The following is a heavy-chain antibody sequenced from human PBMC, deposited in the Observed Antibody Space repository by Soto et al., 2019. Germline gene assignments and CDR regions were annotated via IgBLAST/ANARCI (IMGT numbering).Heavy chain of an antibody. CDR2: INAYNGNT. CDR3: AMVDVYVTPSPQDV. J-gene: IGHJ6*02. D-gene: IGHD3-16*01. CDR1: GYRFTSYG. V-gene: IGHV1-18*01. Sequence: QVQLVQSGAEVKNPGASVKVSCKASGYRFTSYGIGWVRQAPGQGLEWMGWINAYNGNTNYAQNLQGRVTLTTATSTSTATMELRSLRSNDTAVYYCAMVDVYVTPSPQDVWGQGTTVTVSS.